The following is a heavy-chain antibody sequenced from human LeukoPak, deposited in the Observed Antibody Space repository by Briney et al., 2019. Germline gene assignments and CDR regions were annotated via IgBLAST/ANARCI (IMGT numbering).Heavy chain of an antibody. V-gene: IGHV5-10-1*01. J-gene: IGHJ4*02. CDR3: ARRRHQVGDFDFDY. Sequence: GESLRISCKGSGYSFTSHWISWVRQMPGKGLEWMGRIDPNESPSDSYTEYRPSFQGHVTISADKSISTASLQWSSLKASDTAMYYCARRRHQVGDFDFDYWGQGTLVTVSS. CDR2: IDPNESPSDSYT. D-gene: IGHD3-16*01. CDR1: GYSFTSHW.